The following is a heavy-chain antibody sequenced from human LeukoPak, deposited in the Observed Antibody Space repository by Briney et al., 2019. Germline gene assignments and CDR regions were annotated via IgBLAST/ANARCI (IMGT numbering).Heavy chain of an antibody. Sequence: GRSLRLSCAASGFTFSSYSMNWVRQAPGKGLEWVSSISSSSSYIYYADSVKGRFTISRDNAKNSLYLQMNSLRAEDTAVYYCARGPYYYDSSGSDYWGQGTLVTVSS. D-gene: IGHD3-22*01. V-gene: IGHV3-21*01. CDR3: ARGPYYYDSSGSDY. CDR1: GFTFSSYS. CDR2: ISSSSSYI. J-gene: IGHJ4*02.